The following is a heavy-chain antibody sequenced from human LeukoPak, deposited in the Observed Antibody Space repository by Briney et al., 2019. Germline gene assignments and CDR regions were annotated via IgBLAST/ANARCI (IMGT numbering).Heavy chain of an antibody. Sequence: GRSLRPSCAASGFTFSSYAMHWVRQAPGKGLEWVAVISYDGSNKYYADSVKGRFTISRDNSKNTLYLQMNSLRAEDTAVYYCARAEAVAGLDYWGQGTLVTVSS. D-gene: IGHD6-19*01. CDR3: ARAEAVAGLDY. CDR1: GFTFSSYA. CDR2: ISYDGSNK. V-gene: IGHV3-30-3*01. J-gene: IGHJ4*02.